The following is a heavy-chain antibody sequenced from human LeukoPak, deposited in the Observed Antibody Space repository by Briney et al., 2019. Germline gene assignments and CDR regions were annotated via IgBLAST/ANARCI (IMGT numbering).Heavy chain of an antibody. CDR2: IYSAGSI. CDR3: ARRAGAYTHPYDY. Sequence: GGSLRLSCAASGFTFSNAWMSWVRQAPGKGLEWVSFIYSAGSIYYSDSVKGRFTISIDNSKNTLYLQMNSLGAEDTAVYYCARRAGAYTHPYDYWGQGTLVTVSS. V-gene: IGHV3-53*01. D-gene: IGHD3-16*01. J-gene: IGHJ4*02. CDR1: GFTFSNAW.